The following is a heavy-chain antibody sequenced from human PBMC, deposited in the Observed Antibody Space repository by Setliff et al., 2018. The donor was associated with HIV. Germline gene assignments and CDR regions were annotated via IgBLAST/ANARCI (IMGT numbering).Heavy chain of an antibody. J-gene: IGHJ4*02. CDR3: AKSPPSYDVLTGGLDS. V-gene: IGHV3-7*01. Sequence: GGSLRLSCAASGFTFSSAWMGWVRQAPAKGLEWVANISPDGSATYYVDSVKGRFTISRDNAKNSLYLQLNSLKAEDTAVYYCAKSPPSYDVLTGGLDSWGQGTLVTVSS. CDR2: ISPDGSAT. CDR1: GFTFSSAW. D-gene: IGHD3-9*01.